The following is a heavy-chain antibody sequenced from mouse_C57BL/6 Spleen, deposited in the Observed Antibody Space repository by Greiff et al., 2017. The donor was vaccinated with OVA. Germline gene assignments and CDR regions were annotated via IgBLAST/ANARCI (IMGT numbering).Heavy chain of an antibody. CDR2: IDPENGDT. CDR3: TTHYAMDY. J-gene: IGHJ4*01. CDR1: GFNIKDDY. Sequence: EVQLVESGAELVRPGASVKLSCTASGFNIKDDYMHWVKQRPEQGLEWIGWIDPENGDTEYASKFQGKATITADTSSNTAYLQLSSLTSEDTAVYYCTTHYAMDYWGQGTSVTVSS. V-gene: IGHV14-4*01.